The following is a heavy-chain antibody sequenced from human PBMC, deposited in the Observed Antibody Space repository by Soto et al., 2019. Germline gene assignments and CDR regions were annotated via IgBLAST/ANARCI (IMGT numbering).Heavy chain of an antibody. V-gene: IGHV3-53*01. D-gene: IGHD3-10*01. J-gene: IGHJ4*02. CDR3: GGPTGGGGY. CDR1: GFTVSNNY. CDR2: IYSGGYT. Sequence: EVQLVESGGGLIQPGGSLRLSCAVSGFTVSNNYMSWVRQAPGKGLEGVSVIYSGGYTAYGDSVKGRFTISRDNSKNTLFFQMNGPGAAGRACFFCGGPTGGGGYWGQGTLVTVSS.